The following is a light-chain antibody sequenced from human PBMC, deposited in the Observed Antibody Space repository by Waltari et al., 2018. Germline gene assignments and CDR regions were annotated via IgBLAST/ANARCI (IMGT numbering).Light chain of an antibody. J-gene: IGKJ1*01. CDR2: AAS. V-gene: IGKV1-16*02. CDR1: QGISTY. CDR3: QQYNSYPRT. Sequence: DIQMPQSPSSLSASLRCRVPLTCRASQGISTYLAWFQQKPGTAPKSLIYAASSLQSGVPSKFSGSGSGTDFTLTISSLQPEDFATYYCQQYNSYPRTFGQGTKVEIK.